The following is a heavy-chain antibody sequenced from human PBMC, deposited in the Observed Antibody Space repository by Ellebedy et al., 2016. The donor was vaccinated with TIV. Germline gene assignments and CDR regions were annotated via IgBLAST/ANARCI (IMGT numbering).Heavy chain of an antibody. D-gene: IGHD3-22*01. V-gene: IGHV3-15*01. CDR1: GFTFKNAW. J-gene: IGHJ4*02. Sequence: GESLKISXAASGFTFKNAWMHWFRQAPGKGLEWVGRIKRNTDGETTDYAAPVKGRFTISRDDSKNTLYLQMNSLKTEDTAVYYCTTDAISMIVVVINRYWGQGTLVTVSS. CDR3: TTDAISMIVVVINRY. CDR2: IKRNTDGETT.